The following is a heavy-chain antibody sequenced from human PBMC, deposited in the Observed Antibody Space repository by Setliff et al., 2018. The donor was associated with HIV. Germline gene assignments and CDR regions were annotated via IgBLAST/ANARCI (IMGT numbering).Heavy chain of an antibody. CDR3: VRHPREEPQRNYKFDS. Sequence: SETLSLTCTVSGGSLSGDYWSWIRQSPGKGLEWIGYIHTRRSINYIDSLKTRATVSLDTSKNQFFLRLTSVTAADTAIYYCVRHPREEPQRNYKFDSWGQGTLVTVSS. J-gene: IGHJ4*02. CDR1: GGSLSGDY. CDR2: IHTRRSI. D-gene: IGHD1-7*01. V-gene: IGHV4-4*09.